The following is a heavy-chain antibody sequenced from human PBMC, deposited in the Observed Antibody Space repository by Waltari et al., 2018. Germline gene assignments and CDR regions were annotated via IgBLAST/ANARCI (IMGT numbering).Heavy chain of an antibody. CDR1: GGSISSSSYY. CDR3: ARDPRRGTAAGTAYDY. CDR2: IYYGGNT. J-gene: IGHJ4*02. D-gene: IGHD6-13*01. Sequence: QLQLQESGPGLVKPSETLSLTCTVSGGSISSSSYYWGWVRQPPGKGLEWIGHIYYGGNTYYNPSLESRVTISIDTSKNQFSLNLNSVTAADTAVYFCARDPRRGTAAGTAYDYWGQGALVTVSS. V-gene: IGHV4-39*07.